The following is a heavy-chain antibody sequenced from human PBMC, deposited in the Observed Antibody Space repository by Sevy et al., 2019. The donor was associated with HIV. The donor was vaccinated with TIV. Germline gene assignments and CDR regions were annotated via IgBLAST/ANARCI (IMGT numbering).Heavy chain of an antibody. D-gene: IGHD3-3*01. CDR2: IHTDGSIS. Sequence: GGSLRLSCAASGFTFRNYWMHWVRQAPGKGLVSVSYIHTDGSISYYADYVKGRFTISRDNAQNTLYLQMNSLRAEDTAVYYCARAGIGDFWSGYYGIDHWGQGTLVTVSS. CDR3: ARAGIGDFWSGYYGIDH. J-gene: IGHJ4*02. CDR1: GFTFRNYW. V-gene: IGHV3-74*01.